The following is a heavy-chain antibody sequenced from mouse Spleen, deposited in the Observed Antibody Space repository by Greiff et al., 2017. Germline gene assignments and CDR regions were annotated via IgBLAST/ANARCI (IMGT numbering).Heavy chain of an antibody. CDR1: GYTFTSYW. CDR2: IHPNSGST. CDR3: AREGSTMITTRSPFYWYFDV. J-gene: IGHJ1*03. Sequence: QVQLQQPGAELVKPGASVKLSCKASGYTFTSYWMHWVKQRPGQGLEWIGMIHPNSGSTNYNEKFKSKATLTVDKSSSTAYMQLSSLTSEDSAVYYCAREGSTMITTRSPFYWYFDVWGTGTTVTVSS. D-gene: IGHD2-4*01. V-gene: IGHV1-64*01.